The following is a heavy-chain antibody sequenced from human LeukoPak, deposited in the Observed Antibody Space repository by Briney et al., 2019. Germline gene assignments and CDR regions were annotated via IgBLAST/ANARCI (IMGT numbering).Heavy chain of an antibody. CDR1: GFTFSSYS. CDR2: ISSSSSYI. D-gene: IGHD6-13*01. V-gene: IGHV3-21*01. Sequence: GGSLRLSCAASGFTFSSYSMNWVRQAPGKGLEWVSSISSSSSYIYYADSVKGRFTISRDNAKNSLYLQMNSLRAEDTAVYYCASPRYSSSWTIDYWGQGTLVTVSS. J-gene: IGHJ4*02. CDR3: ASPRYSSSWTIDY.